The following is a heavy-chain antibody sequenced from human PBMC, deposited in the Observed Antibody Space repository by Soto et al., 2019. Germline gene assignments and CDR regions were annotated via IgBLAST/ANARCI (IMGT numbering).Heavy chain of an antibody. J-gene: IGHJ6*02. CDR1: GFVFSMYS. Sequence: PGGSLRLSCEVSGFVFSMYSMSWVRQTPGKGLEWVAKIPQEGVDGHYADPVKGRFTISRDNGKNSLYLQMNNRRAEDTAFYYCARDHLILPALDFVYGSDVWVRCATVTVSS. V-gene: IGHV3-7*03. CDR3: ARDHLILPALDFVYGSDV. D-gene: IGHD3-9*01. CDR2: IPQEGVDG.